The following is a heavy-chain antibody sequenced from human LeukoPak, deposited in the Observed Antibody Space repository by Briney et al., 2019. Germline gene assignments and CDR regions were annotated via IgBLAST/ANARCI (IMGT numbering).Heavy chain of an antibody. V-gene: IGHV3-7*03. CDR1: GFTFSSYW. Sequence: GGSLRLSCAASGFTFSSYWMNWARQAPGKGLEWVASINHNGNVNYYVDSVKGRFTISRDNAKNSLYLQMSNLRAEDTAVYFCARGGGLDVWGEGATVTVSS. CDR2: INHNGNVN. J-gene: IGHJ6*04. CDR3: ARGGGLDV. D-gene: IGHD3-16*01.